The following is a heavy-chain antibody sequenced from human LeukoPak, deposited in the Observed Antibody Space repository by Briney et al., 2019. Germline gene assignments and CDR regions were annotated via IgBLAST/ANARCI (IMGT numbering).Heavy chain of an antibody. V-gene: IGHV3-53*01. D-gene: IGHD2-8*01. J-gene: IGHJ4*02. CDR3: ARAHRLGNLYGFDY. CDR2: IYSGGST. Sequence: PGGSLRLSCAASGFTVSSNYMSWVRQAPGKGLEWVSVIYSGGSTYYADSVKGRFTISRDNSKSTLYLQMNSLRAEDTAVYYCARAHRLGNLYGFDYWGQGTLVTVSS. CDR1: GFTVSSNY.